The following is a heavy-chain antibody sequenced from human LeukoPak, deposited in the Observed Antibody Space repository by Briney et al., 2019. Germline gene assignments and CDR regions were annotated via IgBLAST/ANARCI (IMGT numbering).Heavy chain of an antibody. CDR2: IWYDGSNK. Sequence: GRSLRLSCAASGFTFSSHGMHWVRQAPGKGLEWVAVIWYDGSNKYYADSVKGRFTISRDNAKNSLYLQMNSLRAEDTALYYCARLGYYYDSSGYFDYWGQGTLVTVSS. V-gene: IGHV3-33*01. D-gene: IGHD3-22*01. CDR3: ARLGYYYDSSGYFDY. CDR1: GFTFSSHG. J-gene: IGHJ4*02.